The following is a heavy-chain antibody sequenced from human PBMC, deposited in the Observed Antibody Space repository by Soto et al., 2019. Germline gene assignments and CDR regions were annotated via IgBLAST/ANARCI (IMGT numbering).Heavy chain of an antibody. J-gene: IGHJ4*02. CDR3: ARVKVVPAAPFDY. V-gene: IGHV3-30-3*01. CDR1: GFTFSSYA. D-gene: IGHD2-2*01. CDR2: ISYDGSNK. Sequence: PGGSLRLSCAASGFTFSSYAMHWVRQAPGKGLEWVAVISYDGSNKYYADSVKGRFTISRDNSKNTLYLQMNSLRAEDTAVYYCARVKVVPAAPFDYWGQGTLVTVSS.